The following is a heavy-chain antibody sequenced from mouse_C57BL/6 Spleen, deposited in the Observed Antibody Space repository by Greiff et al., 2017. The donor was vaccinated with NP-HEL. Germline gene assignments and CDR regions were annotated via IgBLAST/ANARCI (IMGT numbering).Heavy chain of an antibody. V-gene: IGHV5-4*01. CDR3: ARDYYGSIAGFAY. Sequence: EVMLVESGGGLVKPGGSLKLSCAASGFTFSSYAMSWVRQTPEKRLEWVATISDGGSYTYYPDNVKGRFTISRDNAKNNLYLQMSHLKSEDTAMYYCARDYYGSIAGFAYWGQGTLVTVSA. J-gene: IGHJ3*01. D-gene: IGHD1-1*01. CDR2: ISDGGSYT. CDR1: GFTFSSYA.